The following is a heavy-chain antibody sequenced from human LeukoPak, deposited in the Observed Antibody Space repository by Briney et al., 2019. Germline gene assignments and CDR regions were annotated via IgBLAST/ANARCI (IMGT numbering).Heavy chain of an antibody. V-gene: IGHV3-23*01. CDR1: GFSFSTYA. CDR3: ARHDSFIPY. CDR2: ISAAGT. D-gene: IGHD3-16*02. Sequence: GGSLRLSCAASGFSFSTYAMSWVRQVPGKGLEWVSSISAAGTFYSDSVKGRFTISRDNSRNTLYLQINSLRAEDTAVYFCARHDSFIPYWGQGTLVTVTS. J-gene: IGHJ4*02.